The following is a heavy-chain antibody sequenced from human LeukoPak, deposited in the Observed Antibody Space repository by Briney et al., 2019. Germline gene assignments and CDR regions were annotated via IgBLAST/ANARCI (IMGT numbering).Heavy chain of an antibody. V-gene: IGHV4-30-2*01. CDR1: GGSISSGGYS. Sequence: SETLSLTCAVSGGSISSGGYSWSWIRQPPGKGLEWIGYIYHSGSTYYNPSLKSRVTISVDRSKSQFSLKLSSVTAADTAVYYCARDGHDSSGYYHDYWGQGTLVTVSS. D-gene: IGHD3-22*01. CDR3: ARDGHDSSGYYHDY. CDR2: IYHSGST. J-gene: IGHJ4*02.